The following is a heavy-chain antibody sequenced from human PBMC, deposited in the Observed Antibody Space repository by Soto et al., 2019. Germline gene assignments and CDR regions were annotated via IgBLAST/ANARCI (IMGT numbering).Heavy chain of an antibody. V-gene: IGHV3-30*18. D-gene: IGHD5-18*01. CDR1: GFAFSSYG. CDR3: AKEVGASDTAVLGFFYYGVDV. Sequence: GGSLRLSCAASGFAFSSYGIHWVRQAPGKGLEWVAVISHDGSIYSYADSVAGRLDISRDNSKSMVYVDMISLRPDDTAVYYCAKEVGASDTAVLGFFYYGVDVWGQGTTVTVSS. CDR2: ISHDGSIY. J-gene: IGHJ6*02.